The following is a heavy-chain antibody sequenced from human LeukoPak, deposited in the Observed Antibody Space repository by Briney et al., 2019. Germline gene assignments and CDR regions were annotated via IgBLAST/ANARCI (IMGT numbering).Heavy chain of an antibody. D-gene: IGHD1-26*01. CDR3: ARDSGWELIHLLFDE. CDR1: GYTYGSYS. Sequence: GASVKVSCKASGYTYGSYSISWLRRAPGQGLEWMGWISPSNGDTSYAQKVQDRVTMTTDTSTTTVYMELRSLTSDDTTTYYCARDSGWELIHLLFDEWGQGTLVTVSS. V-gene: IGHV1-18*04. J-gene: IGHJ4*02. CDR2: ISPSNGDT.